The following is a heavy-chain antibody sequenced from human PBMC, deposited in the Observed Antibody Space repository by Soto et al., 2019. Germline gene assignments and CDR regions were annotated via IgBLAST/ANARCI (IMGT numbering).Heavy chain of an antibody. CDR1: GFTFSSYW. V-gene: IGHV3-74*01. J-gene: IGHJ2*01. CDR2: IKSDGTST. D-gene: IGHD2-21*01. CDR3: ACGSHIAFDL. Sequence: EVQLVESGGGLVQPGGSLRLSCAASGFTFSSYWMHWVRQAPGMGLVWVSRIKSDGTSTNYADSVKGRFTISRDNAKNTVYPQMLSLSVEDTAVYYFACGSHIAFDLWGRDTLVTLSS.